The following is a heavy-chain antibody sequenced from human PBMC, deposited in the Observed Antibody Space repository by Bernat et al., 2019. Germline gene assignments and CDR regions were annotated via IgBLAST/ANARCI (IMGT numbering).Heavy chain of an antibody. CDR1: GFTFSVAW. CDR3: TTDYYDSSGYFTFGY. Sequence: EVQLVESGGGLVKPGGSLRLSCAASGFTFSVAWMNWVRQAPGRGLEGVGRIKSKTDGGTTDYAAPVKGRFTISRDDSENTLYLQMNSLKTEDTAVYYCTTDYYDSSGYFTFGYWGQGILVTVSS. D-gene: IGHD3-22*01. V-gene: IGHV3-15*07. J-gene: IGHJ4*02. CDR2: IKSKTDGGTT.